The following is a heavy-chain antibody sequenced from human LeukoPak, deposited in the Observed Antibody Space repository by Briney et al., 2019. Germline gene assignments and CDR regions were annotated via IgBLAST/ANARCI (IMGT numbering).Heavy chain of an antibody. CDR3: ARIRGITYYFDY. CDR1: GGSISSSSYY. V-gene: IGHV4-39*01. CDR2: IYYSGST. Sequence: SETLSLTCTVSGGSISSSSYYWGWIRQPPGKGLEWIGSIYYSGSTYYNPSLKSRVTISVDTSKNQFSLKLSSVTAADTAVYYCARIRGITYYFDYWGQGTLVTVSS. D-gene: IGHD3-16*01. J-gene: IGHJ4*02.